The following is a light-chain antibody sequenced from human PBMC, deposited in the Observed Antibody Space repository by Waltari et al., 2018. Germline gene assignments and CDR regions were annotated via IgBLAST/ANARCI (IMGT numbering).Light chain of an antibody. CDR2: DAS. Sequence: EIVLTQSPGTLSLSPGERATLSCRASQSVSKYLAWYQQKPGQAPRLLIYDASIRATGIPSRFSGSGWGTDFSLTSSSLEPEYFAVYYCQKYGTLPATFGQGTKVQ. CDR3: QKYGTLPAT. J-gene: IGKJ1*01. CDR1: QSVSKY. V-gene: IGKV3-20*01.